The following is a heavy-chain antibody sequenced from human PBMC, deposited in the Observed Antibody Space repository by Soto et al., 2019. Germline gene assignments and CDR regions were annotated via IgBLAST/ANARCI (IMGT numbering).Heavy chain of an antibody. V-gene: IGHV3-74*01. CDR3: AKDFDWESNS. Sequence: GGSLRLSCAASGLTLSNYYIHWVRQTPGKGLVWVSRINGDGTSKDYAGFVEGRFTVSRDNADNKVFLQMNSLRAEDTAVYYCAKDFDWESNSWGQGTLVTVSS. J-gene: IGHJ4*02. CDR2: INGDGTSK. CDR1: GLTLSNYY. D-gene: IGHD3-9*01.